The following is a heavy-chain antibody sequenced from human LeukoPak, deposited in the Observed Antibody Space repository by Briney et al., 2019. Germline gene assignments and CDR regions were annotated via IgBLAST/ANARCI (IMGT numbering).Heavy chain of an antibody. Sequence: ASVKVSCKASGYTLASCGISWVRQAPGQGLEWMGRINPSSGGTNYAQKSQGRVTMTRDTSINTAYMDLSSLRSDDTAVYYCARGPSGSDYWGQGTLVIVSS. CDR3: ARGPSGSDY. V-gene: IGHV1-2*06. CDR1: GYTLASCG. J-gene: IGHJ4*02. CDR2: INPSSGGT. D-gene: IGHD3-10*01.